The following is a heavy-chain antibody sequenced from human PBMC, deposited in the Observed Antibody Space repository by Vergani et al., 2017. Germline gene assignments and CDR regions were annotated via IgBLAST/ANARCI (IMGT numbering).Heavy chain of an antibody. V-gene: IGHV3-11*05. CDR1: GFTFSDYY. CDR2: ISSSSSYT. D-gene: IGHD2-15*01. CDR3: ARGAVVVVAATVFDAFDI. Sequence: QVQLVESGGGLVKPGGSLRLSCAASGFTFSDYYMSWIRQAPGKGLEWVSYISSSSSYTNYADSVKGRFTISRDNAKNSRYLQMNSLGAEDTAVYYCARGAVVVVAATVFDAFDIWGQGTMVTVSS. J-gene: IGHJ3*02.